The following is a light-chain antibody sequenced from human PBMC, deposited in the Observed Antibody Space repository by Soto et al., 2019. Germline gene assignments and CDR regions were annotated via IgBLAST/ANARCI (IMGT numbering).Light chain of an antibody. Sequence: EIVMTQSPATLSVSPGEGVTLSCRPSQIISGNLAWYQQKPGQAPRLLIYGASTRAAGIPGRFSGSGSGTEFTLTINSLQSEDFAIYYCQQYTNWPRTFGLGTKVEVK. V-gene: IGKV3-15*01. CDR1: QIISGN. CDR2: GAS. CDR3: QQYTNWPRT. J-gene: IGKJ1*01.